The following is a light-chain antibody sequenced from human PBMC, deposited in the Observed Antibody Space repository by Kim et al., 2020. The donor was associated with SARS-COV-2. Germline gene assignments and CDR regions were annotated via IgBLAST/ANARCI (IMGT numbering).Light chain of an antibody. CDR3: NSRDSSGTHLVV. CDR1: SLRSYY. CDR2: GKN. Sequence: SSELTQDPAVSVALGQTVRITFQGDSLRSYYASWYQQKPGQAPVLVIYGKNNRPSGIPDRFSGSSSGNTASLTITGAQAEDEADYYCNSRDSSGTHLVVFGTGTKLTVL. V-gene: IGLV3-19*01. J-gene: IGLJ2*01.